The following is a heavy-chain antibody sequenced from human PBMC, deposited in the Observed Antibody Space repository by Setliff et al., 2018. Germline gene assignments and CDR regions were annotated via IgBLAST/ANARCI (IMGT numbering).Heavy chain of an antibody. J-gene: IGHJ4*02. Sequence: PGGSLRLSCAASGFIFSTYWMSWVRQAPGKGLEWVSSISYNSVYIYYADSMKGRFTISRDNAKSSLYLQMDSLRAEDTAVYYCVRGLSDRVNWFAFDYWGQGPWSPSPQ. CDR2: ISYNSVYI. D-gene: IGHD1-1*01. V-gene: IGHV3-21*01. CDR1: GFIFSTYW. CDR3: VRGLSDRVNWFAFDY.